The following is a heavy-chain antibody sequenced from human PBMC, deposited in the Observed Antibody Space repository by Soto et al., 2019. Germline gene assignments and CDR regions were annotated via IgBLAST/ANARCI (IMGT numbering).Heavy chain of an antibody. CDR2: IYTSGST. D-gene: IGHD3-9*01. CDR3: ARDRAPNYDILTRYHYYGMDV. V-gene: IGHV4-4*07. Sequence: QVQLQESGPGLVKPSETLSLTCTVSGGSISSYYWSWIRQPAGKGLEWIGRIYTSGSTNYNPSLKSRVTMSVDTSKNQFSLKLSSVTAADTAVYYCARDRAPNYDILTRYHYYGMDVWGQGTTVTVSS. J-gene: IGHJ6*02. CDR1: GGSISSYY.